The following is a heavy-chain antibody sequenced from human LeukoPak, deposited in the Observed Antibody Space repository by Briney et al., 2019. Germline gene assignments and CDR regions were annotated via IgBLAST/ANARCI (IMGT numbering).Heavy chain of an antibody. V-gene: IGHV4-59*01. Sequence: SETLSLTCTVSGGSISSYYLSWMRHPPGKGLEWFGYIFYIGNTNYNPSPKSRVTISVDTSKNQFSLKLSSVTAADTAVYYCARGGYSYGYLNWFDPWGQGTLVTVSS. CDR3: ARGGYSYGYLNWFDP. CDR1: GGSISSYY. CDR2: IFYIGNT. D-gene: IGHD5-18*01. J-gene: IGHJ5*02.